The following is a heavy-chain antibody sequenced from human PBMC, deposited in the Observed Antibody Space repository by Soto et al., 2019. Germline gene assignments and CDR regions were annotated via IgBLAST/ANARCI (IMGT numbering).Heavy chain of an antibody. J-gene: IGHJ4*02. CDR1: GFTFSSYA. CDR2: IIGSGGST. D-gene: IGHD3-16*02. Sequence: GSLRLSCAASGFTFSSYAMSWVRQAPGKGLEWVSVIIGSGGSTYYADSVKGRFTISIDNSKNTLYLQMNSLRAEDTAVYYCAKEGLSRYYFDYWGQGTLVTVSS. V-gene: IGHV3-23*01. CDR3: AKEGLSRYYFDY.